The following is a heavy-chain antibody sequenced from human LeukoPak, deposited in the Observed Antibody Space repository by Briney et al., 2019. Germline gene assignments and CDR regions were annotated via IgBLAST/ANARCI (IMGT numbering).Heavy chain of an antibody. CDR2: MSFDGDSE. CDR3: AKESVWFGESNPFDY. Sequence: GGSLRLSCAASGFTFSTYPMHWVRQAPGKGLEWVAVMSFDGDSEYYSDSVRGRFTVSRDNAKSTLYLQMNSLRAEDTAVYYCAKESVWFGESNPFDYWGQGTLVTVSS. J-gene: IGHJ4*02. D-gene: IGHD3-10*01. V-gene: IGHV3-30-3*01. CDR1: GFTFSTYP.